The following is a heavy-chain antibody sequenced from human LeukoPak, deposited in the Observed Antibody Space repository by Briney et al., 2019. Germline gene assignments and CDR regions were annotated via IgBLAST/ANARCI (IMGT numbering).Heavy chain of an antibody. J-gene: IGHJ4*02. V-gene: IGHV3-48*04. D-gene: IGHD1-26*01. Sequence: GGSLRLSCAVSGFTFSDYSMDWVRQAPGKGLERVSYISSSSSTIYYAVSVRGRFTISRDNAKNSLYLQMNSLRAEDTAVYYCARALAPEVGSTPDYWGQGTLVTVSS. CDR2: ISSSSSTI. CDR3: ARALAPEVGSTPDY. CDR1: GFTFSDYS.